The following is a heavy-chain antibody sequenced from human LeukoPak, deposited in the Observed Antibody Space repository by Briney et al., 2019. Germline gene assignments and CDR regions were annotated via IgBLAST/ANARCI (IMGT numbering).Heavy chain of an antibody. J-gene: IGHJ6*02. D-gene: IGHD3-3*01. CDR3: ARLRPMAASGMDV. Sequence: ASVKVSCKASGYTFTSYYMHWVRQAPGQGLEWMGIINPSGGSTSYAQKFQGRVTMTRNTSISTAYMELSSLRSEDTAVYYCARLRPMAASGMDVWGQGTTVTVSS. CDR1: GYTFTSYY. CDR2: INPSGGST. V-gene: IGHV1-46*01.